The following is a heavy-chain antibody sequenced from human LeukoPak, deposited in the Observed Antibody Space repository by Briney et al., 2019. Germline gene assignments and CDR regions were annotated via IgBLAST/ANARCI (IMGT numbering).Heavy chain of an antibody. CDR1: GYTFTTHG. Sequence: ASVKVSCKASGYTFTTHGIAWVRQALGQGLEWMGWISAHNGNTNYAQSLQGRVTMTTDTSTNTAYMELRSLRPDDTAVYYCARDGYFDLWGRGTLVTVSS. CDR2: ISAHNGNT. J-gene: IGHJ2*01. CDR3: ARDGYFDL. V-gene: IGHV1-18*01.